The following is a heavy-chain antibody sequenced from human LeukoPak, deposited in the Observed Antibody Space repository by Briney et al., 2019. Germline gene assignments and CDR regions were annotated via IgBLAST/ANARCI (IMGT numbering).Heavy chain of an antibody. CDR3: ARIHVTVTRGTFDY. J-gene: IGHJ4*02. Sequence: SETLSLTCAVYGGSFSGYYWSWIRQPPGKGLEWIGEINHSGSTNYNPSLKSRVTISVDTSKNQFSLKLSSVTAADTAVYYCARIHVTVTRGTFDYWGQGTLVTVSS. CDR2: INHSGST. CDR1: GGSFSGYY. D-gene: IGHD4-17*01. V-gene: IGHV4-34*01.